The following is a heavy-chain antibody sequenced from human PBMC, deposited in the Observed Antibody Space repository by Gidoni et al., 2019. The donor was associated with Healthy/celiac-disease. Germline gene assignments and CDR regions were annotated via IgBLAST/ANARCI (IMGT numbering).Heavy chain of an antibody. J-gene: IGHJ5*02. Sequence: QVQLQQWGAGLLKPSETLSITCAVYGGSVSGYYWSWIRQPPGKGLECIGEINHSGSNNYNPSLKIRVTISVDTSKNQFSLKLISLTAADTAVYYCARGRGPLLWFGELRWGDCWFDPWGQVTLVTVSS. D-gene: IGHD3-10*01. V-gene: IGHV4-34*01. CDR1: GGSVSGYY. CDR3: ARGRGPLLWFGELRWGDCWFDP. CDR2: INHSGSN.